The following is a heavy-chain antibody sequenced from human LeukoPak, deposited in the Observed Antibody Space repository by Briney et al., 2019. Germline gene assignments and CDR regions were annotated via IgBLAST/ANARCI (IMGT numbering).Heavy chain of an antibody. D-gene: IGHD5-18*01. J-gene: IGHJ4*02. Sequence: KASETLSLTCTVSGGSISSYYWSWIRQPPGKGLEWIGYIYYSGSTNYNPSLKSRVTISVDTSKNQFSLKLSSVTAADTAAYYCARVTPDRGYSYGFDYWGQGTLVTVSS. V-gene: IGHV4-59*01. CDR3: ARVTPDRGYSYGFDY. CDR2: IYYSGST. CDR1: GGSISSYY.